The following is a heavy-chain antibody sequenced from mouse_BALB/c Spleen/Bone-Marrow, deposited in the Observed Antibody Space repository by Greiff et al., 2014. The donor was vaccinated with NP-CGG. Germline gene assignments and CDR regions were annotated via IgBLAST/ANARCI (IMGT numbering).Heavy chain of an antibody. CDR3: APYYYGSSQFAY. D-gene: IGHD1-1*01. CDR1: GFNIKDTY. J-gene: IGHJ3*01. CDR2: IDPANGNT. Sequence: SRAELVKSGASVKLSCTASGFNIKDTYMHWVKQRPEQGLEWIGRIDPANGNTKYDPKFQGKATITADTSSNTAYLQLSSLTSEDTAVYYCAPYYYGSSQFAYWGQGTLVTVSA. V-gene: IGHV14-3*02.